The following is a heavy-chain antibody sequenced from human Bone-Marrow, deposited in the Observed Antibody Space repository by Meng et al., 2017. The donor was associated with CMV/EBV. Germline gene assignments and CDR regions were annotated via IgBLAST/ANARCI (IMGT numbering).Heavy chain of an antibody. D-gene: IGHD3-3*01. CDR2: INPILGIA. J-gene: IGHJ6*02. Sequence: SVKVSCKASGYTFTGYYMHWVRQAPGQGLEWMGWINPILGIANYAQKFQGRVTITADKSTSTAYMELSSLRSEDTAVYYCARDDFYVWGQGTTVTVSS. V-gene: IGHV1-69*10. CDR3: ARDDFYV. CDR1: GYTFTGYY.